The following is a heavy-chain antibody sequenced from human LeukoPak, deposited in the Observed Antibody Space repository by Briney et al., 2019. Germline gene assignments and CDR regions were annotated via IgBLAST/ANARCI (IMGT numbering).Heavy chain of an antibody. Sequence: ASVKVSCKASGYTFITYYMHWVRQAPGQGLEWMGIIDPGDGNTIYAQKFQGRVTMTRDTSASTIYMGVGSLRSEDTAVYYCARSATSTSDLAAAATGTYWGQGTLVAVSS. CDR2: IDPGDGNT. CDR1: GYTFITYY. CDR3: ARSATSTSDLAAAATGTY. D-gene: IGHD6-13*01. V-gene: IGHV1-46*01. J-gene: IGHJ4*02.